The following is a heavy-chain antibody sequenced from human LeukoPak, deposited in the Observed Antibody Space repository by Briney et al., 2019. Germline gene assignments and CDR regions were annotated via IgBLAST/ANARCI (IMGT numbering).Heavy chain of an antibody. CDR2: INPNSGGT. D-gene: IGHD3-3*01. Sequence: ASVKXXCKASGYTFTCYYMHWVRQAPGQGLEWMGRINPNSGGTNYAQKFQGRVTITRDRSISTAYMELSRLRSDDTAVYYCARGPYSYYDFWSGYYFDYWGQGTLVTVSS. CDR3: ARGPYSYYDFWSGYYFDY. V-gene: IGHV1-2*06. J-gene: IGHJ4*02. CDR1: GYTFTCYY.